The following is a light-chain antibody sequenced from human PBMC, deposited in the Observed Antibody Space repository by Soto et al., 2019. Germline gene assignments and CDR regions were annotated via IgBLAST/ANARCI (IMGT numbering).Light chain of an antibody. Sequence: QSVLTQPPSVSGAPGQEVTISCTGSSSNIGAHFDVHWYQQLPGAAPRLLIYGNINQPSWVPDRFSGSKSDSSASLAITGLQSEDEADYYCHSYDSSLSGYVFGSGTKLTVL. CDR1: SSNIGAHFD. V-gene: IGLV1-40*01. J-gene: IGLJ1*01. CDR2: GNI. CDR3: HSYDSSLSGYV.